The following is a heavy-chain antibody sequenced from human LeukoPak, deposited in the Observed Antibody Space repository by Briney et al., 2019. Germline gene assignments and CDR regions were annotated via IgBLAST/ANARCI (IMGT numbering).Heavy chain of an antibody. V-gene: IGHV3-7*03. J-gene: IGHJ4*02. CDR1: GFTFSNYY. D-gene: IGHD1-1*01. CDR2: IKGDGGEK. Sequence: GRSLRLSCAASGFTFSNYYMTWVRQAPGKGLEWVANIKGDGGEKNYVDSVKGRFTISRDNAENSLHLQMNSLRVDDTAVYYCARDADWKPVDYWGQGTLVTVSS. CDR3: ARDADWKPVDY.